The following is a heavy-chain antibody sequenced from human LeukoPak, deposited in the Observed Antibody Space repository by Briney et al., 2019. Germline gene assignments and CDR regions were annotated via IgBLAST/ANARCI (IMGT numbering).Heavy chain of an antibody. J-gene: IGHJ6*02. CDR3: ARMRGELVVAAAIFDAMGV. CDR1: GFTFNNYG. V-gene: IGHV3-33*01. D-gene: IGHD2-2*01. CDR2: IWYDGNSK. Sequence: GRSLRLSCAASGFTFNNYGMHWVRQAPGKGLEWVAFIWYDGNSKYYTDSVKGRFTISRDNSKNTLYLQMSSLRAGDTAVYYCARMRGELVVAAAIFDAMGVWGQGTTVTVSS.